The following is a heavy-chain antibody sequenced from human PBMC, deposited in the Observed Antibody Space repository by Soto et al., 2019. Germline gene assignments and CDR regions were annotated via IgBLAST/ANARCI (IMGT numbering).Heavy chain of an antibody. Sequence: PGGSLRLSCAASGFTFRSYAMHWVRQAPGKGLEWVAVISYDGSNKYYADSVKGRFTISRDNSKNTLYLQMTSLRAEDTAVYYCARSLPIVGAPYDYWGQGTLVTVSS. CDR3: ARSLPIVGAPYDY. J-gene: IGHJ4*02. CDR2: ISYDGSNK. V-gene: IGHV3-30-3*01. CDR1: GFTFRSYA. D-gene: IGHD3-22*01.